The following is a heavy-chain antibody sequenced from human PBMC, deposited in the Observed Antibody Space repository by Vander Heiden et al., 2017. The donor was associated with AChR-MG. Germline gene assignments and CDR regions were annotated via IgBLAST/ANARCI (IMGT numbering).Heavy chain of an antibody. J-gene: IGHJ4*02. Sequence: QVQLVQSGAEVKKPGASVKVSCKASGYTFTSYGISWVRQAPGQGLEWMGWISAYNGNTNYAQKLQGRVTMTTDTSTSTAYMELRSMRSDETAVYYCAIAPIDSSGYYYGVDYWGQGTLVTVSS. V-gene: IGHV1-18*01. CDR3: AIAPIDSSGYYYGVDY. D-gene: IGHD3-22*01. CDR1: GYTFTSYG. CDR2: ISAYNGNT.